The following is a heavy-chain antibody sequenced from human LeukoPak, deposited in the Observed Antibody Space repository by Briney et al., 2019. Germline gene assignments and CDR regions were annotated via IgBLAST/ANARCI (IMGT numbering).Heavy chain of an antibody. CDR2: IYWDDDK. J-gene: IGHJ4*02. CDR1: DFSLSTGGVG. D-gene: IGHD5-24*01. Sequence: SGPTLVITTHTLTLSFTLSDFSLSTGGVGVGWIRQPPRKALEWLAFIYWDDDKRYNPSLKNRLTIAKGTSENQVVLTMNKMDPVDTGTYFCAHGTGEALTLRDDYNDGGFDIWAPGTLVTVSS. CDR3: AHGTGEALTLRDDYNDGGFDI. V-gene: IGHV2-5*02.